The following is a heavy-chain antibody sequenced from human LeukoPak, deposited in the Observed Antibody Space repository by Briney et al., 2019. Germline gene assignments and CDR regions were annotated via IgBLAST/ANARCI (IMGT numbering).Heavy chain of an antibody. V-gene: IGHV4-39*01. J-gene: IGHJ5*02. Sequence: SETLSLTCTVSGGSISSSSYYWGWVRQPPGKGLEWIGCNYYSGSTYYNPSLKSRVTISLDTPKNQFSLTLSSVTAADTAVYYCARHSSSTSCYFLPWGQGTLVTVSS. CDR2: NYYSGST. D-gene: IGHD2-2*01. CDR3: ARHSSSTSCYFLP. CDR1: GGSISSSSYY.